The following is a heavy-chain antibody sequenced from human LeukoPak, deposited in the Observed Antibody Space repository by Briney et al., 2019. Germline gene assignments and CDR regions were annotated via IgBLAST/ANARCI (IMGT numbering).Heavy chain of an antibody. Sequence: GASVTVSCKASGYTFTSYGISWVRQAPGQGLAWMGWISAYNGNTNYAQKLQGRVTMTTDTSTSTAYMELRSLRSDDTAVYYCARPIYDSSGPVAFDIWGQGTMVTVSS. CDR3: ARPIYDSSGPVAFDI. CDR1: GYTFTSYG. J-gene: IGHJ3*02. D-gene: IGHD3-22*01. V-gene: IGHV1-18*01. CDR2: ISAYNGNT.